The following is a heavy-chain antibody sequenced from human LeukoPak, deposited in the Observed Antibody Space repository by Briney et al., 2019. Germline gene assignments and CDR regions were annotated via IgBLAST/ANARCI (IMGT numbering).Heavy chain of an antibody. CDR2: MDPDSDNT. J-gene: IGHJ5*02. V-gene: IGHV1-8*01. D-gene: IGHD2-8*01. Sequence: ASVKVSCKASGYTFTSYDINWVRQATGQGLEWMGWMDPDSDNTGYAQKFQGRVTMTTDTSTSTAYMELRSLRSDDTAVYYCARVLYCTNGVCYNWFDPWGQGTLVTVSS. CDR3: ARVLYCTNGVCYNWFDP. CDR1: GYTFTSYD.